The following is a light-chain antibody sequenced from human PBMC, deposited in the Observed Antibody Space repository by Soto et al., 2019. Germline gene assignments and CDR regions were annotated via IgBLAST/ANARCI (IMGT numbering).Light chain of an antibody. CDR3: QKYNSAPT. Sequence: DIQMTQSPSSLSASVGDRVTITCRASQGISNYLAWYQQKPGKVPKLPIYAASTLQSGVPSRFSGSGSGTDFTLTISSLQPEDVATYYCQKYNSAPTFGPGTKVDIK. J-gene: IGKJ3*01. CDR2: AAS. V-gene: IGKV1-27*01. CDR1: QGISNY.